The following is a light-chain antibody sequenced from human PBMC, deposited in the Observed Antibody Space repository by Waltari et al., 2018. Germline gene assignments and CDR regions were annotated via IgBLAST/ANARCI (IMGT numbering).Light chain of an antibody. V-gene: IGKV4-1*01. CDR2: WAS. J-gene: IGKJ4*01. CDR3: QQYYSTPRS. Sequence: DIVMTQSPDSLAVSLGERATIHCKSSQSVLYSSNNKNYLAWYQQKPGQPPKLLIYWASTRESGVPDRFSGSGSGTDFTLTISSLQAEDVAVYYCQQYYSTPRSIGGGTKVEIK. CDR1: QSVLYSSNNKNY.